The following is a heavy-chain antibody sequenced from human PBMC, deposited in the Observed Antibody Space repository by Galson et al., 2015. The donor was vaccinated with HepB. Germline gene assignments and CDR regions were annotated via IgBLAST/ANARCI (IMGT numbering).Heavy chain of an antibody. D-gene: IGHD3-9*01. V-gene: IGHV3-15*01. J-gene: IGHJ6*02. CDR1: GFTFSNAW. Sequence: SLRLSCAASGFTFSNAWMSWVRQAPGKGLEWVGRIKSKTDGGTTDYAAPVKGRFTISRDDSKNTLYLQMNSLKTEDTAVYYCTTGLDILTGYWGIYYYYGMDVWGQGTTVTVSS. CDR3: TTGLDILTGYWGIYYYYGMDV. CDR2: IKSKTDGGTT.